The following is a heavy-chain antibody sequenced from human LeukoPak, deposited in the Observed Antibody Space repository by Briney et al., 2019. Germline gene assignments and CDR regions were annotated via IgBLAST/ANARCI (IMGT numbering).Heavy chain of an antibody. CDR1: GFTFSSYG. D-gene: IGHD6-13*01. CDR2: ISYDGSNK. V-gene: IGHV3-30*18. CDR3: AKGEQQLNY. Sequence: GGSLRLSCAASGFTFSSYGMHWVRQAPGKGLEWVAVISYDGSNKYYADSVKGRFTISRDNSKNTLYLQMNSLRAEDTAVYCCAKGEQQLNYWGQGTLVTVSS. J-gene: IGHJ4*02.